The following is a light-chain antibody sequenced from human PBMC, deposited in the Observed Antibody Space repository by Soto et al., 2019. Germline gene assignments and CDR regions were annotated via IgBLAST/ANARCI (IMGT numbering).Light chain of an antibody. V-gene: IGLV2-14*03. CDR2: EVS. CDR1: SSDFGGYNY. J-gene: IGLJ1*01. CDR3: SSYTATRGV. Sequence: QSALTQPASVSGSPGQSITISCTGTSSDFGGYNYVSWYQQHPGKAPKLMIYEVSNRPSGVSNRFSGSKSGNTASLTISGVQAEDEADYYCSSYTATRGVFGTGTKVTVL.